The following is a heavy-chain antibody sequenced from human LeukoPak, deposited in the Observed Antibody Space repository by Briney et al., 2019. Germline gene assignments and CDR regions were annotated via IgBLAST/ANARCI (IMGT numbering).Heavy chain of an antibody. D-gene: IGHD3-10*01. J-gene: IGHJ5*01. CDR2: IKEDGSVK. Sequence: QPGGSLRLSCVASGSTSSDYWMTWVRQAPGKGLEWVANIKEDGSVKYYVDSVKGRFTISRDNAKNSLYLQLNSLRVEDTAVYYCATEGTDGRGSFGWFDSWGQGTLVTVSS. CDR3: ATEGTDGRGSFGWFDS. V-gene: IGHV3-7*01. CDR1: GSTSSDYW.